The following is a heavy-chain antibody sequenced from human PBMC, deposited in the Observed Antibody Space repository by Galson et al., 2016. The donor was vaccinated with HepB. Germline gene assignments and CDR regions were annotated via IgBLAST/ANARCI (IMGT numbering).Heavy chain of an antibody. J-gene: IGHJ4*02. V-gene: IGHV3-11*04. CDR3: ARSSWSSGCWCSNDY. CDR1: GFTVSDNY. Sequence: SLRLSCAASGFTVSDNYVSWVRQPPGKGLEWVSYIRSGSDAIYYADSVKGRFTMSRDNVKNSLYLQMNSLRDEDTAVYYCARSSWSSGCWCSNDYWGQGTLVTVSS. CDR2: IRSGSDAI. D-gene: IGHD6-19*01.